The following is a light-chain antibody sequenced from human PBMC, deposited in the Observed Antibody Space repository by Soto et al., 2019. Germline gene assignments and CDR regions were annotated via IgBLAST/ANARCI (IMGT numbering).Light chain of an antibody. CDR2: AAS. J-gene: IGKJ1*01. CDR3: LQDHADSWT. Sequence: QMTQSPSSRSASVGDRITITGRSSLYIGSDLSWYQQKPGKAPTLLIYAASNLQSGVPSRFRGSRSGTQFTLTVSSLQPEDFATYYCLQDHADSWTFGQGTKVDIK. V-gene: IGKV1-6*01. CDR1: LYIGSD.